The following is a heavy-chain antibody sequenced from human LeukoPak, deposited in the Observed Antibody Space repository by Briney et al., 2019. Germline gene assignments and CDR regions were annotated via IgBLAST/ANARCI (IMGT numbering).Heavy chain of an antibody. D-gene: IGHD6-13*01. CDR3: ARLGIAAAGLLFDY. J-gene: IGHJ4*02. V-gene: IGHV4-39*01. CDR1: GGSISSSSYY. Sequence: SETPSLTCTVSGGSISSSSYYWGWIRQPPGKGLEWIGSIYYSGSTYYNPSLKSRVTISVDTSKNQFSLKLSSVTAADTAVYYCARLGIAAAGLLFDYWGQGTLVTVSS. CDR2: IYYSGST.